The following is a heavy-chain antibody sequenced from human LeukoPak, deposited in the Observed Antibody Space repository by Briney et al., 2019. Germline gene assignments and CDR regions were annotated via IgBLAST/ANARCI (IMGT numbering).Heavy chain of an antibody. V-gene: IGHV4-59*01. Sequence: SGTLSLTCTVSGGSISSYYWSWIRQPPGKGLEWIGYIYYSGSTNYNPSLKSRVTISVDTSKNQFSLKLSSVTAADAAVYYCAVYGSGIDYWGQGTLVTVSS. D-gene: IGHD3-10*01. CDR1: GGSISSYY. CDR3: AVYGSGIDY. J-gene: IGHJ4*02. CDR2: IYYSGST.